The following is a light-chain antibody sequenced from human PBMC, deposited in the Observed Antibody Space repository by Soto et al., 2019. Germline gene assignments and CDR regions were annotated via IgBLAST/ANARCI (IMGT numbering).Light chain of an antibody. Sequence: QSVLTQPASVSGSPGQSITISCTGTSSDVGGYNYVSWYQHHPGKAPKLVIYGVSNRPSGVSYRFSGSKSGNTASLTISGLQAEDEADYYCNSYTSTNTQVFGTGTKVTVL. CDR3: NSYTSTNTQV. V-gene: IGLV2-14*01. CDR2: GVS. J-gene: IGLJ1*01. CDR1: SSDVGGYNY.